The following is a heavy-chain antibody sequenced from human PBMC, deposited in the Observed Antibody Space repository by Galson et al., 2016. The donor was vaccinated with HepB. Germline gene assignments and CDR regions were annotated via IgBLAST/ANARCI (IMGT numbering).Heavy chain of an antibody. J-gene: IGHJ4*02. CDR2: IYYRSAWLD. CDR1: GDSVSSNSAT. Sequence: CAISGDSVSSNSATWNWIRQSPSRGLEWLGRIYYRSAWLDDYAISVKSRISINPDTSKNRFSLHLSSVTPEDTAVYYCTRERRYCSDGSCYSFDYWGLGILVTVSS. V-gene: IGHV6-1*01. D-gene: IGHD2-15*01. CDR3: TRERRYCSDGSCYSFDY.